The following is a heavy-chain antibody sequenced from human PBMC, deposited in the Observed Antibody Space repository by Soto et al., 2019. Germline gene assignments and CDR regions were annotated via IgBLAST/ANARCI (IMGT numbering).Heavy chain of an antibody. J-gene: IGHJ6*02. Sequence: EVQLVESGGGLVQPGGSLRLSCAASGFTFSTYRLNWVRQAPGKGLEWVSYISSGSGTIYYADSVKGRFTISRDNAKNSLYLQMNSLRDEDTAVYYCARDYSNYPPDYYGMDVWGQGGTVTVSS. CDR2: ISSGSGTI. V-gene: IGHV3-48*02. CDR3: ARDYSNYPPDYYGMDV. CDR1: GFTFSTYR. D-gene: IGHD4-4*01.